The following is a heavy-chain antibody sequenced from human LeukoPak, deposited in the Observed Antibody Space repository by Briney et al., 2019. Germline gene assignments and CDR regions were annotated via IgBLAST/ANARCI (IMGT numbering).Heavy chain of an antibody. CDR3: ACYKIVERNFDF. J-gene: IGHJ4*02. D-gene: IGHD5-24*01. Sequence: SETLSLTCTVSGAAINGYYWSWIRQPPGKGLEWIGNVHYSLSSNYSPSLESRVTISMDTSQRQFTLKLTSVTAADTAVYYCACYKIVERNFDFWGQGMLVTVSS. V-gene: IGHV4-59*01. CDR1: GAAINGYY. CDR2: VHYSLSS.